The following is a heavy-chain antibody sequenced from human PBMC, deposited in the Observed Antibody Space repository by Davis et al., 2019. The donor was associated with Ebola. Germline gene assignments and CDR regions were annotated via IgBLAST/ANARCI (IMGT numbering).Heavy chain of an antibody. CDR1: GFTFSHFG. CDR2: VSFDGSVT. Sequence: PGGSLRLSCAASGFTFSHFGMHWVRQAPGKGLEWVAVVSFDGSVTHYGDSLRGRFAVSRDNFRNTVSLQMSSLRKEDTGVYYCAKETNEYSSSSNDFWGQGIRVTVSS. D-gene: IGHD6-6*01. V-gene: IGHV3-30*18. CDR3: AKETNEYSSSSNDF. J-gene: IGHJ4*02.